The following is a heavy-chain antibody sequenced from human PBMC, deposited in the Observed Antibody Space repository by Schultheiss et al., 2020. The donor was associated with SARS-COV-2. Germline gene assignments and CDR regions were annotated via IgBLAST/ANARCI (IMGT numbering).Heavy chain of an antibody. Sequence: GGSLRLSCAASGFTVSSNYMSWVRQAPGKGLEWVSVIYSGGSTYYADSVKGRFTISRDNAKNSLYLQMNSLRAEDTAVYYCAKPAGWYKENYYFDYWGQGTLVTVSS. CDR3: AKPAGWYKENYYFDY. CDR1: GFTVSSNY. CDR2: IYSGGST. V-gene: IGHV3-53*01. D-gene: IGHD6-19*01. J-gene: IGHJ4*02.